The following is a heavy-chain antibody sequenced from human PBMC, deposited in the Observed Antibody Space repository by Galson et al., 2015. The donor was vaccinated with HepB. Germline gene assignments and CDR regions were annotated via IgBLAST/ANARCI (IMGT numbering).Heavy chain of an antibody. CDR3: VHEFCTNGVCDNLNY. D-gene: IGHD2-8*01. J-gene: IGHJ4*02. CDR1: GFTFRNYG. V-gene: IGHV3-30*03. CDR2: ISNDGRAQ. Sequence: SLRLSCATSGFTFRNYGMQWVRQAPGKGLEWVAVISNDGRAQFYADSVKGRFTISRDNSKNTLDLQMRSLRPEDTALYYCVHEFCTNGVCDNLNYWGQGTLVTVSS.